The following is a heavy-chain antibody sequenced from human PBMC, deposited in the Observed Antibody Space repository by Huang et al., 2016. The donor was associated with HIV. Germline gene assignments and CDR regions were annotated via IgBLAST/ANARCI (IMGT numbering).Heavy chain of an antibody. Sequence: QVQLQESGPGLLRPSETLSLTCTVSDDSIDNYYWSWIRQPPGKRLEWIGYIYSSGITDYHPSLKGRVIMSTDASKSQCSLTLTAVTAADTAVYYCARLSGVDYFDSWGQGTLVTVSS. CDR1: DDSIDNYY. CDR3: ARLSGVDYFDS. V-gene: IGHV4-59*01. D-gene: IGHD3-3*01. CDR2: IYSSGIT. J-gene: IGHJ4*02.